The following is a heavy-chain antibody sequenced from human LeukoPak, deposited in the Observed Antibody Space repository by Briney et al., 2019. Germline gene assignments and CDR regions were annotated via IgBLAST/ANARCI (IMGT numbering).Heavy chain of an antibody. CDR1: GFTFSDYY. Sequence: GGSLRLSCAASGFTFSDYYMSWIRQAPGKGLEWVAVISYDGSNKYYADSVKGRFTISRDNSKNTVYLQMNSLRAEDTAVYYCARDLGYSYGYGFDYWGQGTLVTVSS. J-gene: IGHJ4*02. V-gene: IGHV3-30-3*01. CDR2: ISYDGSNK. D-gene: IGHD5-18*01. CDR3: ARDLGYSYGYGFDY.